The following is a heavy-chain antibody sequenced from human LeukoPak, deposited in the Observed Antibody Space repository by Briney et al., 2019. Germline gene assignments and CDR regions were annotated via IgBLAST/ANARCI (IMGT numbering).Heavy chain of an antibody. CDR1: GFTFSTYL. CDR3: ASLGTLVP. Sequence: GGSLRLSCAASGFTFSTYLMHWVRQAPGNGVVWVSRINTDGSITPYVDSVKGRFTISRDNAKNPLYLQMNSLRDEDTAVYYCASLGTLVPWGQGTLVTVSS. CDR2: INTDGSIT. J-gene: IGHJ5*02. V-gene: IGHV3-74*03. D-gene: IGHD3-9*01.